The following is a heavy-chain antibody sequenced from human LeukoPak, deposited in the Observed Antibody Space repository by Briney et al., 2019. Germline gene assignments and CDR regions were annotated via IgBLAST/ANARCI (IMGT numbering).Heavy chain of an antibody. CDR3: ATSNYYDSSGTTHDY. CDR1: GFTFSSYS. CDR2: ISSSSSTI. J-gene: IGHJ4*02. V-gene: IGHV3-48*01. Sequence: GGSLRLSCAASGFTFSSYSMNWDRQAPGKGLERVSYISSSSSTIYYADSVKGRFTISRDNAKNSLSLQMNSLRAEDTAVYYCATSNYYDSSGTTHDYWGQGTLVTVSS. D-gene: IGHD3-22*01.